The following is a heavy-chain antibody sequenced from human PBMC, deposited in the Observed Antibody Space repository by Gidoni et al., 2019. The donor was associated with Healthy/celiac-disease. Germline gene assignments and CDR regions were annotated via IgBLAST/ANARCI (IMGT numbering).Heavy chain of an antibody. V-gene: IGHV4-59*08. D-gene: IGHD5-12*01. CDR1: GGSISSYY. CDR2: IYYSGST. Sequence: QVQLQESGPGLVKPSETLSLTCTVSGGSISSYYWSWIRQPPGKGLEWIGYIYYSGSTNYNPSLKSRVTISVDTSKNQFSLKLSSVTAADTAVYYCARTGRDGYNTDFDYWGQGTLVTVSS. J-gene: IGHJ4*02. CDR3: ARTGRDGYNTDFDY.